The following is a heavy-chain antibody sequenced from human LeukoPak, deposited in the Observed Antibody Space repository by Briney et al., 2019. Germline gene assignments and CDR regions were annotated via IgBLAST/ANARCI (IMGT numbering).Heavy chain of an antibody. CDR2: TYYSGST. J-gene: IGHJ6*03. D-gene: IGHD5-12*01. V-gene: IGHV4-38-2*02. CDR1: GYSISSGYY. CDR3: ARGHSGYDSDYYYYYMDV. Sequence: PSETLSLTCTVSGYSISSGYYWGWIRQPPGKGLEWIGSTYYSGSTYYNPSLKSRVTISVDTSKNQFSLKLSSVTAADTAVYYCARGHSGYDSDYYYYYMDVWGKGTTVTISS.